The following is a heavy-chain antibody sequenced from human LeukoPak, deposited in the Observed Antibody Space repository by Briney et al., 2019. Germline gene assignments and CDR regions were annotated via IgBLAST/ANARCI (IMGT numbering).Heavy chain of an antibody. CDR2: IIPVFNTA. D-gene: IGHD5-12*01. CDR3: ARCPWQRDGQGAYYCDY. V-gene: IGHV1-69*13. CDR1: GGTFSSYA. J-gene: IGHJ4*02. Sequence: SVKVSCKASGGTFSSYAISWVRRAPGQGLEWMGGIIPVFNTADQAQKFQDRVTITADESTSTAYMELSSLRSEDTAVYYCARCPWQRDGQGAYYCDYWGQGTLVTVSS.